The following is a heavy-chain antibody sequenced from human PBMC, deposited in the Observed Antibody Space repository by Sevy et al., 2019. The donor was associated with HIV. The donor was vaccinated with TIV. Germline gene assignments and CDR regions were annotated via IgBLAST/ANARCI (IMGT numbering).Heavy chain of an antibody. J-gene: IGHJ6*02. CDR3: ARDVRNLRYFDWFTYGMDV. CDR2: ISSSSSTI. D-gene: IGHD3-9*01. CDR1: GFTFSSYS. Sequence: GGSLRLSCAASGFTFSSYSMNWVRQAPGKGLEWVSYISSSSSTIYYADSVKGRFTISRDNAKNSLYLQMNSLGDEDTAVYYCARDVRNLRYFDWFTYGMDVWGQGTTVTVSS. V-gene: IGHV3-48*02.